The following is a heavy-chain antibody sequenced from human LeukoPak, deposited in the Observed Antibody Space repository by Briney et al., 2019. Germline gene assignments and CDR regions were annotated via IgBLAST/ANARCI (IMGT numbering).Heavy chain of an antibody. D-gene: IGHD1-26*01. CDR3: ASIDATHI. V-gene: IGHV3-64*01. CDR2: TNDNGDRT. Sequence: GGSLRLSCAASGFTFSNYDFVWVRQAPGKGLEFVAATNDNGDRTFYTISVKGRFIIYRENTKNTLYLQVGSLRPKDTAMYFCASIDATHIWGQGTLVTVSS. CDR1: GFTFSNYD. J-gene: IGHJ4*02.